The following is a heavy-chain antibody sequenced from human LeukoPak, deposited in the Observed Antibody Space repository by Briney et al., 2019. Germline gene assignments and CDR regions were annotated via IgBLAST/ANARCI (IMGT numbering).Heavy chain of an antibody. D-gene: IGHD3-22*01. CDR3: ARDLRVYYDSSGYYSPTENYYYGMDV. CDR1: GYTFTSYG. J-gene: IGHJ6*02. V-gene: IGHV1-18*01. CDR2: ISAYNGNT. Sequence: ASVKVSCKASGYTFTSYGISWVRQAPGQGLEWMGWISAYNGNTNYAQKLQGRVTMTTDTSTSTAYMELRSLRSDDTAVYYCARDLRVYYDSSGYYSPTENYYYGMDVWGQGTTVTVS.